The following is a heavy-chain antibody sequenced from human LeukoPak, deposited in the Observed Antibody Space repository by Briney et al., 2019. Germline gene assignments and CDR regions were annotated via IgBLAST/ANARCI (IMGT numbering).Heavy chain of an antibody. V-gene: IGHV4-39*07. D-gene: IGHD6-6*01. J-gene: IGHJ4*02. Sequence: SETLSLTCTVSGGSISGSSYYWGWIRQSPEKGLEWIGGIYYTGSASYNPSIRSRVTISVDTSKNQFSLSLSSVTATDTAVYFCARGGAGPRLRVPIDYWGQGTLVTVSS. CDR3: ARGGAGPRLRVPIDY. CDR1: GGSISGSSYY. CDR2: IYYTGSA.